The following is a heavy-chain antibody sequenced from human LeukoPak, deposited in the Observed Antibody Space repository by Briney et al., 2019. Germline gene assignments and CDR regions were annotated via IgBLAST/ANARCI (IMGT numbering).Heavy chain of an antibody. D-gene: IGHD3-22*01. CDR2: IYPADSST. CDR1: GYSFATSW. CDR3: ARRDDSKAFDY. Sequence: GASLKISCKGSGYSFATSWIGWVRQMPGKGLEWMGLIYPADSSTRYSPSFQGPITISADTSINTAYLQWSSLKASDTAMYYCARRDDSKAFDYWGQGTLVTVSS. V-gene: IGHV5-51*01. J-gene: IGHJ4*02.